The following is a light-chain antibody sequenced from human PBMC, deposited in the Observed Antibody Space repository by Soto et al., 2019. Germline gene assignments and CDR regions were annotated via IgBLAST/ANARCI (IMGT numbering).Light chain of an antibody. CDR1: QSVSSY. J-gene: IGKJ5*01. CDR2: DAS. CDR3: QQRSNWPPIT. V-gene: IGKV3-11*01. Sequence: EIVLTQSPATLSLSPGERATLSCRASQSVSSYLAWYQQKPGQDPRLLIYDASNRATGIPARFSGSGSRTDFTLTISSLEPEDFAVYYCQQRSNWPPITFGQGTRLEIK.